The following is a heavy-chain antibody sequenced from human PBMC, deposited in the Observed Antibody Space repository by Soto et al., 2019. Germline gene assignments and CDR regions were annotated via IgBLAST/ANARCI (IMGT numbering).Heavy chain of an antibody. CDR1: GFTFSSYA. D-gene: IGHD2-2*01. V-gene: IGHV3-23*01. Sequence: GGSLRLSCAASGFTFSSYAMSWVRQAPGKGLEWVSAISGSGGSTYYADSVKGRFTISRDNSKNTLYLQMNSLRAEDTAVYYCANKIHPRDQPPVPEVDIWGQGTMVTVSS. CDR2: ISGSGGST. CDR3: ANKIHPRDQPPVPEVDI. J-gene: IGHJ3*02.